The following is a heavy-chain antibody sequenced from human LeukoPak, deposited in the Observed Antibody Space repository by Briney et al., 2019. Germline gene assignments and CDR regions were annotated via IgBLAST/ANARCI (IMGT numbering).Heavy chain of an antibody. Sequence: GASVKVSCKASGGTFSSYAISWVRQAPGQGLEWMGGIIPIFGTANYAQKFQGRVTITTDESTSTAYMELSSLRSEDTAVCYCARATIFGVVIVAFDIWGQGTMVTVSS. J-gene: IGHJ3*02. V-gene: IGHV1-69*05. D-gene: IGHD3-3*01. CDR2: IIPIFGTA. CDR3: ARATIFGVVIVAFDI. CDR1: GGTFSSYA.